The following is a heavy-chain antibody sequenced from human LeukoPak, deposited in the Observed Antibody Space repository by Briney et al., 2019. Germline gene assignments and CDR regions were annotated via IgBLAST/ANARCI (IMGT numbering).Heavy chain of an antibody. J-gene: IGHJ6*02. CDR2: IIPISGTA. D-gene: IGHD6-19*01. CDR1: GGTFSSYA. CDR3: ARAGIAVAGVYYYYYGMDV. V-gene: IGHV1-69*13. Sequence: GASVKVSCKASGGTFSSYAISWVRQAPGQGLEWMGGIIPISGTANYAQKFQGRVTITADESTSTAYMELSSLRSEDTAVYYCARAGIAVAGVYYYYYGMDVWGQGTTVTVSS.